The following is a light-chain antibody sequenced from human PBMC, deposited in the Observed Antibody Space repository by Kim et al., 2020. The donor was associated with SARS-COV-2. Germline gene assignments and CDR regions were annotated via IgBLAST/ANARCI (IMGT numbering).Light chain of an antibody. J-gene: IGLJ1*01. Sequence: SYELTQPPSVSVAPGKTARITCGGNNIGSKNVHWYQQKPGQAPVLVIYYDTDRPSGIPERFSGSNSGNTATLTISRVEAGDEADYYCQVWDSRSDHYVFG. CDR3: QVWDSRSDHYV. CDR1: NIGSKN. V-gene: IGLV3-21*04. CDR2: YDT.